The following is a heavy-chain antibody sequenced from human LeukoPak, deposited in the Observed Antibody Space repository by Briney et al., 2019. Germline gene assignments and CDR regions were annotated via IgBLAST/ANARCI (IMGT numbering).Heavy chain of an antibody. CDR1: GFTFSSYA. D-gene: IGHD3-3*01. J-gene: IGHJ4*02. V-gene: IGHV3-23*01. Sequence: GGSLRLSCAASGFTFSSYAMSWVRQAPGKGLEWVSAISGSGGTTYYADSVKGRFTISRDNSKNTLYLQMNSLRAEDTAVYYCAKAVVRSGYRCFDYWGQGTLVTVSS. CDR3: AKAVVRSGYRCFDY. CDR2: ISGSGGTT.